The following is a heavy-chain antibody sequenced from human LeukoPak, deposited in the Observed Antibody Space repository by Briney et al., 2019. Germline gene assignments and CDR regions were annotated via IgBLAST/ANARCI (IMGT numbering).Heavy chain of an antibody. D-gene: IGHD4-17*01. CDR1: GYTFTSYY. CDR2: INPSGGST. V-gene: IGHV1-46*01. J-gene: IGHJ3*02. CDR3: ASMTTVTTFAFDI. Sequence: ASVKVSCKASGYTFTSYYMHWVRQAPGQGLEWMGIINPSGGSTSYAQKFQGRVTMTRDTSISTVYMELSRLKSDDTAVYYCASMTTVTTFAFDIWGQGTMVTVSS.